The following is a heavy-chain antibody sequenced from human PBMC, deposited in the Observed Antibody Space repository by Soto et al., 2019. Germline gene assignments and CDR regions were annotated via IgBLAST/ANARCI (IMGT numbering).Heavy chain of an antibody. D-gene: IGHD2-21*02. J-gene: IGHJ6*02. Sequence: QITLKESGPTLVRPTQTLTLTCTFSGFSLSTSGVGVGWIRQPPGKALEWLALIYWDDDKRYSPSLKSRLTITEDTSKNQVVLTMTNMDPVDTATYDCAHSRCGGDCLQSYSSHYYYGMDVWGQGTTVTVSS. CDR1: GFSLSTSGVG. CDR2: IYWDDDK. CDR3: AHSRCGGDCLQSYSSHYYYGMDV. V-gene: IGHV2-5*02.